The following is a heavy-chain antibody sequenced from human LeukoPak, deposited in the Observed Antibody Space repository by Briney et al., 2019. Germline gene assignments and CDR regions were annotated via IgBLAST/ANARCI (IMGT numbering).Heavy chain of an antibody. D-gene: IGHD4-11*01. CDR1: GXSITSDDDS. CDR3: ARTYIDYLPL. J-gene: IGHJ4*02. CDR2: IYYSGNT. V-gene: IGHV4-30-4*01. Sequence: PSETLSLTWTVSGXSITSDDDSWSWIRQPPGKGLEWIGYIYYSGNTYYNPSLKSRVTISVDTSKNQFSLKLSSVTAADTAVYYCARTYIDYLPLWGQGTLVTVSS.